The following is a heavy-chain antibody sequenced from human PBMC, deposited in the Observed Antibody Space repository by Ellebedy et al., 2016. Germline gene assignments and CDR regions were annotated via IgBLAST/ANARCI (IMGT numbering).Heavy chain of an antibody. V-gene: IGHV1-2*02. CDR1: GYTFTDHY. J-gene: IGHJ6*03. CDR2: INPKSGGT. CDR3: AREQTVMAVVWYYMDV. Sequence: ASVKVSCXASGYTFTDHYIHWVRQAPGQGLEWMGWINPKSGGTNYAQRFQGRVTMTRDTSISTANLELSRLRSDDTAVYYCAREQTVMAVVWYYMDVWGEGTTVTVSS. D-gene: IGHD3-22*01.